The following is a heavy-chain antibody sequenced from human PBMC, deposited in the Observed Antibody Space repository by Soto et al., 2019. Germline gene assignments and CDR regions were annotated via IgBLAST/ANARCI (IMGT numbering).Heavy chain of an antibody. CDR3: ARAGCDGGSCYTLVGLRYGMDV. D-gene: IGHD2-15*01. V-gene: IGHV3-30-3*01. CDR1: GFTFSSYA. J-gene: IGHJ6*01. Sequence: QVQLVESGGGVVQPGRSLRLSCAASGFTFSSYAMHGVRQAPGKGLEWVAVISYDGNNKYYADSVKGRFTISRDNSKNTLYLQMNSLRAEDTAVYYCARAGCDGGSCYTLVGLRYGMDVW. CDR2: ISYDGNNK.